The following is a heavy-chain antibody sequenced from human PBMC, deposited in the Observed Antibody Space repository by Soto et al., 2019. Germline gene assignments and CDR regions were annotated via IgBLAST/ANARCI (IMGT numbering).Heavy chain of an antibody. CDR1: GFSFIKYA. J-gene: IGHJ4*02. D-gene: IGHD3-10*01. CDR2: LSGSGGST. Sequence: WGSLRLSCAASGFSFIKYAMIFFRHAPGKGLEWVSGLSGSGGSTSSADSVKGRFAISRDNSRNTLYLQMNSLRDGDTAIYYCARGFSAGKGSPPDYWGQGTLVTVSS. V-gene: IGHV3-23*01. CDR3: ARGFSAGKGSPPDY.